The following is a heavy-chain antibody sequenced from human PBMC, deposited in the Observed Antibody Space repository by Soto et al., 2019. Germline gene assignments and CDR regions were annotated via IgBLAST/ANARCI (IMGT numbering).Heavy chain of an antibody. V-gene: IGHV1-3*01. CDR3: AGGFRGGDADWFDP. CDR1: GYTFTSYA. CDR2: INAGNGNT. Sequence: QVQLVQSGAEVKKPGASVKVSCKASGYTFTSYAMHWVRQAPGQRLEWMGWINAGNGNTKYSQKFQGRVTITRDTSASTAYMELSSLRSEDTAVYSCAGGFRGGDADWFDPWGQGTLVTVSS. D-gene: IGHD2-21*02. J-gene: IGHJ5*02.